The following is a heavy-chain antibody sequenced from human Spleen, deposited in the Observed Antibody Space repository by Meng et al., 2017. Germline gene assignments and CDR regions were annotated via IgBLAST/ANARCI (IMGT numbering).Heavy chain of an antibody. J-gene: IGHJ4*02. D-gene: IGHD5-12*01. Sequence: QGQVQKWGSGLLKPSEPLSLTCAVYGGSFSGYYWSWIRQPPGKGLEWIGEINHSGSTNYNPSLKSRVTISVDTSKNQFSLKLSSVTAADTAVYYCARGGDIVATITLDYWGQGTLVTVSS. CDR3: ARGGDIVATITLDY. CDR2: INHSGST. CDR1: GGSFSGYY. V-gene: IGHV4-34*01.